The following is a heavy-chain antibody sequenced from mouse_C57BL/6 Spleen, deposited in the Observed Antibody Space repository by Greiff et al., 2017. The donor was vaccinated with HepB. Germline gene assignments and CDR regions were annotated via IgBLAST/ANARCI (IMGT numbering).Heavy chain of an antibody. D-gene: IGHD2-10*01. J-gene: IGHJ3*01. CDR3: ARSSYGNYPAWFAY. V-gene: IGHV5-16*01. CDR1: GFTFSDYY. Sequence: DVQLVESEGGLVQPGSSMKLSCTASGFTFSDYYMAWVRQVPEKGLEWVANINYDGSSTYYLDSLKSRFIISRDNAKNILYLQMSSLKSEDTATYYCARSSYGNYPAWFAYWGQGTLVTVSA. CDR2: INYDGSST.